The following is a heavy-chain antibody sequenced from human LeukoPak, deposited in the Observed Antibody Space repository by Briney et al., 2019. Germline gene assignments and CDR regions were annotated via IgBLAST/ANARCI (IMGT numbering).Heavy chain of an antibody. D-gene: IGHD3-3*01. CDR1: GGSISSGDYY. J-gene: IGHJ4*02. CDR2: IYYSGST. V-gene: IGHV4-30-4*01. Sequence: KPSETLSLTCTVSGGSISSGDYYWSWLRQPPGKGLEWIGYIYYSGSTYYNPSLKSRVTISVDTSKNQFSLKLSSVTAADTAVYYCARGGTSYYDFWSGYYHTSKPLDYWGQGTLVTVSS. CDR3: ARGGTSYYDFWSGYYHTSKPLDY.